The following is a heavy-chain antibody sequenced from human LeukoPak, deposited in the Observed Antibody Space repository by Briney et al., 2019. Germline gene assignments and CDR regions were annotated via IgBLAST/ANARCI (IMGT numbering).Heavy chain of an antibody. CDR3: TRGPTQLWLYYGMGA. D-gene: IGHD5-18*01. Sequence: PGRSLRLSCTASGFTFGDHAMSWVRQAPGKGLEWVGFIRSRAYGGTTEYAASVKGRFTIARDDSKSIAYLQMNSLRTEDTAMYFCTRGPTQLWLYYGMGAWGQGTLVTVSS. CDR1: GFTFGDHA. CDR2: IRSRAYGGTT. J-gene: IGHJ5*02. V-gene: IGHV3-49*04.